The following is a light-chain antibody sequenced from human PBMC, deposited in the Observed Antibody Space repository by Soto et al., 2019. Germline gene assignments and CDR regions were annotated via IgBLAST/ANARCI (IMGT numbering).Light chain of an antibody. CDR3: QQRSDWPPLT. J-gene: IGKJ4*01. V-gene: IGKV3-11*01. CDR2: DAS. Sequence: IVLTQSPATLSLSPGERATLACRASQSVNNYLAWYQQKPGQAPRLLIYDASNRATGIPARFRGSGSGTDFNLTISSLEPEDFAIYYCQQRSDWPPLTFGGGTKVEIK. CDR1: QSVNNY.